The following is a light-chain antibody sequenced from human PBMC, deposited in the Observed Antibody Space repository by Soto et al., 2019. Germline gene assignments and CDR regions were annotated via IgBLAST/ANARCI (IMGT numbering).Light chain of an antibody. CDR1: QIISSTY. J-gene: IGKJ5*01. V-gene: IGKV3-20*01. CDR3: QQSYSTPFG. CDR2: GAS. Sequence: DIVLTQSPGTLSLSPGERATLSCRASQIISSTYLGWYQQKPGQAPRLLIYGASSRATGIPDRFSGSGSGTDFTLTISRLEPEDFATYYCQQSYSTPFGFGQGTRLEIK.